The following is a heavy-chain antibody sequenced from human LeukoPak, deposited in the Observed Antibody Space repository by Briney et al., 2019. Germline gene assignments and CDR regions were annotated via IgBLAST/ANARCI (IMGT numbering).Heavy chain of an antibody. J-gene: IGHJ4*02. CDR3: TTDSYCGGDCYYFDY. Sequence: TGGSLRLSCAASGFTFSNAWMSWVRQAPGKGLEWVGRIKSKTDGGTTDYAAPVKGRFTISRDDSKNTLYLQMNSLKTEDTAVYYCTTDSYCGGDCYYFDYWGQGTLVTVSS. V-gene: IGHV3-15*01. CDR2: IKSKTDGGTT. D-gene: IGHD2-21*02. CDR1: GFTFSNAW.